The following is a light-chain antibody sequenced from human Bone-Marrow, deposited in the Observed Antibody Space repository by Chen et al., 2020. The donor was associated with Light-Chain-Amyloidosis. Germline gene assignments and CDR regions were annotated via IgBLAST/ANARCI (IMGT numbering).Light chain of an antibody. CDR1: TSDIGAGYG. J-gene: IGLJ2*01. V-gene: IGLV1-40*01. CDR3: QSADSSLNQV. Sequence: QSVLTQPPSVSGAPGQRVTISCTGSTSDIGAGYGVNWYQQLPGTAPQLLIYSNTNRRSGVPDRFSGSRSGTSASLAITGLQAEDEADYCCQSADSSLNQVVGGGTKLTVL. CDR2: SNT.